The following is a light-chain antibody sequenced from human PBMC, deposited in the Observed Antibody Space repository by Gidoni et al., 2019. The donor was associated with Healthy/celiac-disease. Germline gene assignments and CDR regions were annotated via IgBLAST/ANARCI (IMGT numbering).Light chain of an antibody. CDR2: LGS. V-gene: IGKV2-28*01. J-gene: IGKJ1*01. CDR3: MQALQIPT. Sequence: DIVMTQSPLSLPVTPGEPASISCRSSQSLLHSNGYNYLDWYLQKPGQSPQLLIYLGSNRASGVPDRFSGSGSGTDFTLKISRVEDEDVGVYYCMQALQIPTFXQXTKVXIK. CDR1: QSLLHSNGYNY.